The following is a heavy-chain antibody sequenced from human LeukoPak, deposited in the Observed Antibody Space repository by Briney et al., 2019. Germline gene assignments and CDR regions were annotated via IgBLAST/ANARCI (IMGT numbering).Heavy chain of an antibody. CDR2: IYYSGST. CDR3: ARRRDLRYYYYYYMDV. Sequence: PSETLSLTCTVSGDSISGYYWSWIRQPPGKGLEWIAYIYYSGSTNYNPSLKSRVTISVDTSKNQFSLKLSSVTAADTAVYYCARRRDLRYYYYYYMDVWGKGTTVTVSS. J-gene: IGHJ6*03. CDR1: GDSISGYY. V-gene: IGHV4-59*12.